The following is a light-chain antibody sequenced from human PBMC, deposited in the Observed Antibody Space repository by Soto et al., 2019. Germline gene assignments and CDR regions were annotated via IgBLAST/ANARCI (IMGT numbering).Light chain of an antibody. CDR1: QSISSW. V-gene: IGKV1-5*01. CDR2: DAS. J-gene: IGKJ1*01. Sequence: DIPMTQSPSTLSASVGDRVTITCRASQSISSWLAWYQQKPGKAPKLLTYDASSLASGIPSRFSGSGSGTEFTLTISSLQPDDFATYYCQQYNTYSPWTFGPGTKVEIK. CDR3: QQYNTYSPWT.